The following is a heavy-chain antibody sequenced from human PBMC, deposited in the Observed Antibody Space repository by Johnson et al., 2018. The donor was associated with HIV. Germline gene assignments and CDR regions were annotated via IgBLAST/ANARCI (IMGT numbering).Heavy chain of an antibody. J-gene: IGHJ3*02. D-gene: IGHD4-17*01. CDR2: INWYGGNT. CDR3: TTAVDGAPDASDI. CDR1: GFTFSSYG. Sequence: VQLVESGGGLVQPGGSLRLSCAASGFTFSSYGMSWVRQAPGKGLEWVSGINWYGGNTGYADSVKGRFPISRDNAKNSLNLQMNSLRAEDTALYYCTTAVDGAPDASDIWGQGALVTVSS. V-gene: IGHV3-20*04.